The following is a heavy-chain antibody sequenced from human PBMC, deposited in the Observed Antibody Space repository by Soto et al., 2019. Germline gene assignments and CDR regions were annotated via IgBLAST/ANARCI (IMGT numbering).Heavy chain of an antibody. J-gene: IGHJ6*02. CDR2: INPKSGGT. CDR3: ARGHSTDCSNGVCSFFYNHEMDV. CDR1: GYSFTDYH. Sequence: RASVKVSCKASGYSFTDYHIHWVRQAPGQGLEWLGRINPKSGGTSTAQKFQGWVTMTRDRSISTVYMELTRLRSDDTAVYFCARGHSTDCSNGVCSFFYNHEMDVWGQGTTVTVSS. V-gene: IGHV1-2*04. D-gene: IGHD2-8*01.